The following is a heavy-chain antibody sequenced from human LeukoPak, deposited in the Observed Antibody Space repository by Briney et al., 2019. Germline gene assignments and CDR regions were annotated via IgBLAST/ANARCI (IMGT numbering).Heavy chain of an antibody. J-gene: IGHJ4*02. Sequence: GGSLRLSCAASGFTLSNYAMNWVRQAPGKGLEWVSTIIGVRGSTFYADSVKGRFTLSKDTSKNTLYLHMSSLRADDTAVYYCAKGGYDYVEVAYFDYWGQGTLVTVSS. CDR3: AKGGYDYVEVAYFDY. CDR2: IIGVRGST. V-gene: IGHV3-23*01. D-gene: IGHD5-12*01. CDR1: GFTLSNYA.